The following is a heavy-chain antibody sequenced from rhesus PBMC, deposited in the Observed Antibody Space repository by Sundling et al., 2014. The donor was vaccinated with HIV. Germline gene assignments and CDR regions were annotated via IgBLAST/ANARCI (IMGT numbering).Heavy chain of an antibody. D-gene: IGHD1-26*01. CDR1: GYSISSGYG. CDR2: INGNSGNT. J-gene: IGHJ3*01. Sequence: QVQLQESGPGLVKPSETLSLICAVSGYSISSGYGWSWIRRSPGKGLEWIGEINGNSGNTNYYPSLRSRLTISTDTSKNQVSLRLRSVTAADTAVYYCASEITANGALDFWGRGLRVTVSS. V-gene: IGHV4-127*01. CDR3: ASEITANGALDF.